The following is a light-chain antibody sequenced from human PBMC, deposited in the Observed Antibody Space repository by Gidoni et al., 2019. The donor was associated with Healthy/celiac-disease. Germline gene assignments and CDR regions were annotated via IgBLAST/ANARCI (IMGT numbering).Light chain of an antibody. CDR2: AAS. V-gene: IGKV3-11*01. Sequence: EIVLTQSPATLSLSPEERATLSCRASQSVSSYLAWYQQKPGQAPRLLIYAASNRATGIPARFSGSGSGTDFTLTISSLEPEDFAVYDCQQRSNWPPAVTFGGGTKVEIK. CDR3: QQRSNWPPAVT. CDR1: QSVSSY. J-gene: IGKJ4*01.